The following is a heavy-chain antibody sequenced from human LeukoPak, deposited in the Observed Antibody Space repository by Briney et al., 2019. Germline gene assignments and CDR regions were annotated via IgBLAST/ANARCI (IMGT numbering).Heavy chain of an antibody. V-gene: IGHV4-34*01. Sequence: SETLSLTCAVYGGSFSGYYWSWIRQPPGKGLEWIGEINHSGSTNYNPSLKSRVTISVDTSKNQFSLKLSSVTAADTAVYYCARRDTILGVVIMGFDYWGQGTLVTVSS. CDR1: GGSFSGYY. CDR2: INHSGST. J-gene: IGHJ4*02. D-gene: IGHD3-3*01. CDR3: ARRDTILGVVIMGFDY.